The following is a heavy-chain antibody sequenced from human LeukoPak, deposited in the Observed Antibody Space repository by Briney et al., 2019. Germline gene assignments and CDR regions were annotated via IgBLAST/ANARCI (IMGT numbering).Heavy chain of an antibody. CDR1: GYTFTSYD. D-gene: IGHD3-3*01. Sequence: ASVKVSCKATGYTFTSYDINWVRQATGQGLEWMGWMNPNSGNTGYAQKFQGRVTMTRNTSISTAYMELSSLRSEDTAVYYCARGLRRSLGVVINWGQGTLVTVSS. CDR3: ARGLRRSLGVVIN. V-gene: IGHV1-8*01. CDR2: MNPNSGNT. J-gene: IGHJ4*02.